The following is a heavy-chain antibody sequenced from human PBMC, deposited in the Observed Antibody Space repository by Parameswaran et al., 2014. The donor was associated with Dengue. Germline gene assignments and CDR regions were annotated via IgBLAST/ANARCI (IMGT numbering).Heavy chain of an antibody. V-gene: IGHV1-69*01. D-gene: IGHD3-3*01. CDR2: IIPIFGTA. CDR3: AREDLTIFGVVTGYYYYGMDV. Sequence: SWVRQAPGQGLEWMGGIIPIFGTANYAQKFQGRVTITADESTSTAYMELSSLRSEDTAVYYCAREDLTIFGVVTGYYYYGMDVWGQGTTVTVSS. J-gene: IGHJ6*02.